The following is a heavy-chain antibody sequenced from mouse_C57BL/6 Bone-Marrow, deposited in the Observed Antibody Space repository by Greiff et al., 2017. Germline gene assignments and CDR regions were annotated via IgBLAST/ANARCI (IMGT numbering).Heavy chain of an antibody. CDR2: IYPGVGDT. CDR1: AYASSSYW. Sequence: VQFQQFGVERVKLGAPGKISCKAFAYASSSYWRNWLNQRPGKGFEWIGQIYPGVGDTNYNGKFKGKATLTADKSSSTAYMQLSSLTSEDSAVYFCAREDDYDDYAMDYWGQGTSVTVSS. J-gene: IGHJ4*01. V-gene: IGHV1-80*01. CDR3: AREDDYDDYAMDY. D-gene: IGHD2-4*01.